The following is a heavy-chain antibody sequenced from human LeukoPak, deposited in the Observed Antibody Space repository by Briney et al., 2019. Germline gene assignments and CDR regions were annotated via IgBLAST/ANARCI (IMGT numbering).Heavy chain of an antibody. Sequence: PGGSLRLSCAASGFTFSSYGMHWVRQAPGKGLEWVAVIWYDGSNKYYADSVKGRFTISRDNSKNTLYLQMNSLRAEDTAVYYCARFLLRYYYFDFWGQGALVTVSS. D-gene: IGHD3-9*01. V-gene: IGHV3-33*01. CDR1: GFTFSSYG. CDR3: ARFLLRYYYFDF. J-gene: IGHJ4*02. CDR2: IWYDGSNK.